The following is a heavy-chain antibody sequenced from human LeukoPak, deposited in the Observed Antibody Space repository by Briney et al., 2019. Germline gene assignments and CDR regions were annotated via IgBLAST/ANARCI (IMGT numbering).Heavy chain of an antibody. J-gene: IGHJ4*02. CDR2: IYSGGDI. CDR1: GFTVSGNY. D-gene: IGHD3-3*01. CDR3: AGGTDFWSGYCFDS. V-gene: IGHV3-53*01. Sequence: GGSLRLSCAASGFTVSGNYMSWVRQAPGKGLEWVSVIYSGGDIAYADSVKGRFTISSGTSQNKLYLHMNSLRVEDTAVYYCAGGTDFWSGYCFDSWGQGTLVTVSS.